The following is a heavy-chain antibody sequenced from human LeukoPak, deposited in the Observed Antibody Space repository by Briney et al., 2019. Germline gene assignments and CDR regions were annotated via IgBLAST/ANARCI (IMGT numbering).Heavy chain of an antibody. CDR1: GGSISSGDYY. CDR2: IYHSGSP. Sequence: PSQTLPLTCTVSGGSISSGDYYYWSWIRQPPGKGLEWIGNIYHSGSPYYNPSLKSRVTISVDTSKNQFSLKLTSVTAADTAVHYCARGGSGSSYWGQGTLVTVSS. D-gene: IGHD3-10*01. CDR3: ARGGSGSSY. J-gene: IGHJ4*02. V-gene: IGHV4-30-4*01.